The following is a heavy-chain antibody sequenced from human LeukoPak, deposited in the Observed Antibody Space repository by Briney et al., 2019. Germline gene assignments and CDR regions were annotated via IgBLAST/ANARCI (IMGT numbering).Heavy chain of an antibody. CDR1: GFTFSDYY. D-gene: IGHD3-10*01. Sequence: PGGSLRLSCAASGFTFSDYYMSWIRQAPGKGLEWVSYISSSGTTIYYADSLKGRFTISRDKAKNSLYLQMNSLRAEDTAVYYCARVRKGFGEFSYYYYYMDVWGKGTTVTISS. CDR2: ISSSGTTI. J-gene: IGHJ6*03. CDR3: ARVRKGFGEFSYYYYYMDV. V-gene: IGHV3-11*01.